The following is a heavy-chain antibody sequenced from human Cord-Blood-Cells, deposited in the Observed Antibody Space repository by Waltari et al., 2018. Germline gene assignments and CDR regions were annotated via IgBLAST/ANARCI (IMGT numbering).Heavy chain of an antibody. J-gene: IGHJ4*02. Sequence: QVQLQESGPGLVKPSETLSLTCTVSGGSISSYYWSWIRQPPGKGLEWIGYIYYSGSTNYNPSLKSRVTISVDTSKNQFSRKLSSVTAADTAVYYCARVTQGWSWGWGYFDYWGQGTLVTVSS. CDR1: GGSISSYY. CDR2: IYYSGST. V-gene: IGHV4-59*01. CDR3: ARVTQGWSWGWGYFDY. D-gene: IGHD7-27*01.